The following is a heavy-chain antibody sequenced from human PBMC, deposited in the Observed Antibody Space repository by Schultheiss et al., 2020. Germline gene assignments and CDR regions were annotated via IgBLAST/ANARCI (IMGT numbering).Heavy chain of an antibody. CDR2: IYTSGST. D-gene: IGHD2-21*01. V-gene: IGHV4-61*02. CDR3: ARIPGYYYYYYYMDV. J-gene: IGHJ6*03. CDR1: GGSISSGSYY. Sequence: SETLSLTCTVSGGSISSGSYYWSWIRQPAGKGLEWIGRIYTSGSTNYNPSLKSRVTISVDTSKNQFSLKLSSVTAADTAVYYCARIPGYYYYYYYMDVWGKGTTVTVSS.